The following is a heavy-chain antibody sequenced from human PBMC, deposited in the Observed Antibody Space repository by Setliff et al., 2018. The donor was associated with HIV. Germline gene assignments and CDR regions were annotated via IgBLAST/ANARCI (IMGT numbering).Heavy chain of an antibody. V-gene: IGHV4-4*09. J-gene: IGHJ4*02. CDR2: VYFTGHT. Sequence: SETLSLTCTVSGGSISRYYWSWIRQSPGKGLEWIGYVYFTGHTNFNPSLKSRVTMSIDTGKYYCVRRRGPMVRGVDPSPSYYFDYWGQGTLVTVSS. CDR1: GGSISRYY. D-gene: IGHD3-10*01. CDR3: YFDY.